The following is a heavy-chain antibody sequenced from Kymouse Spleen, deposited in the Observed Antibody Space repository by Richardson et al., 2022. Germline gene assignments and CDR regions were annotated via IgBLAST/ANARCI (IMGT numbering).Heavy chain of an antibody. D-gene: IGHD5-18,IGHD5-18*01. J-gene: IGHJ4*02. CDR2: IWYDGSNK. CDR1: GFTFSSYG. Sequence: QVQLVESGGGVVQPGRSLRLSCAASGFTFSSYGMHWVRQAPGKGLEWVAVIWYDGSNKYYADSVKGRFTISRDNSKNTLYLQMNSLRAEDTAVYYCARQWIQLWPFDYWGQGTLVTVSS. V-gene: IGHV3-33*01. CDR3: ARQWIQLWPFDY.